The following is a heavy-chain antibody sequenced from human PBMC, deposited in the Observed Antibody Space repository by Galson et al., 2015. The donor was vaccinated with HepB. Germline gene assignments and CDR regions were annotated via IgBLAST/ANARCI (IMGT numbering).Heavy chain of an antibody. CDR3: ARGPLEWLLLGSGWFDP. Sequence: SLRLSCAASGFTFSSYGMSWVRQAPGKGLEWVSAISSSSSSIYYADSVKGRFTISRDNAKNSLYLQMNSLRAEDTAVYYCARGPLEWLLLGSGWFDPWGQGTLVTVSS. V-gene: IGHV3-48*01. J-gene: IGHJ5*02. CDR1: GFTFSSYG. CDR2: ISSSSSSI. D-gene: IGHD3-3*01.